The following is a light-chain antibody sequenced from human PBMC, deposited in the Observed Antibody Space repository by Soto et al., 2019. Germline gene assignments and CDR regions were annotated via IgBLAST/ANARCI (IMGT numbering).Light chain of an antibody. CDR2: AAT. Sequence: IQLTQSPPSLSASVGDRVTITCRASQGVSSSLAWYHQQPGKAPKLLIYAATTLQSGVPSRFSGSGSVTDFTLTINSLQPEDFATYYCQQLHSYPFTFGQGTRLEMK. V-gene: IGKV1-9*01. CDR3: QQLHSYPFT. CDR1: QGVSSS. J-gene: IGKJ5*01.